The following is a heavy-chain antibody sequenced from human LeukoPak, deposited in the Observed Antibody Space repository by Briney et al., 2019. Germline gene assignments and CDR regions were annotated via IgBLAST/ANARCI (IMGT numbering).Heavy chain of an antibody. Sequence: SETLSLTCTVSGDSIISGGFCWSWIRQHPGMGLEWIGYICYSGNTYYNPSLKSRVTISIDTSKNHFSLRLNSVTAADTAVYYCAREGVAGTDYWGQGTLVTVSS. CDR3: AREGVAGTDY. J-gene: IGHJ4*02. CDR2: ICYSGNT. D-gene: IGHD6-19*01. V-gene: IGHV4-31*03. CDR1: GDSIISGGFC.